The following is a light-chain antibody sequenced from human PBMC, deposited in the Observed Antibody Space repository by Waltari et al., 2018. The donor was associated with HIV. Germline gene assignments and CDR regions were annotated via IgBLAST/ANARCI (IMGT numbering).Light chain of an antibody. Sequence: EIVLTQSPGTLSLSPGERATLSCRASQSVSSSYLTWYQQKAGQAPRLLIYDASSRATGIPDRFSGSGSGTDFTLTISKLEPEDFAVYYCQQFGDSKWTFGQGTKVEIK. CDR2: DAS. J-gene: IGKJ1*01. CDR1: QSVSSSY. V-gene: IGKV3-20*01. CDR3: QQFGDSKWT.